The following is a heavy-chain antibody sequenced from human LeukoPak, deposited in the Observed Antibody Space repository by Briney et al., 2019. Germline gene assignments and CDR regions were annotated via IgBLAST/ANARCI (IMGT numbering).Heavy chain of an antibody. CDR3: AKLLDTAYFDY. V-gene: IGHV3-30*02. CDR1: GFTFSRKG. Sequence: GGSLRLSCAASGFTFSRKGMHWVRQAPGKGLEWVAVIWYDGSYKYYADSVKGRFTISRDNSKNTLYLQMNSLRAEDTAVYYCAKLLDTAYFDYWGQRTLVTVSS. CDR2: IWYDGSYK. J-gene: IGHJ4*02. D-gene: IGHD5-18*01.